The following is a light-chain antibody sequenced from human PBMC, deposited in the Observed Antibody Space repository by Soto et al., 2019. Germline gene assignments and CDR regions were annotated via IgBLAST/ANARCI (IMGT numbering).Light chain of an antibody. CDR2: RTF. Sequence: EIVLTQSPVTLSLSPVQRSTLSCMASQSIASSYLAWYQQKPGQPPRLLLYRTFNRATGIPARFSGSGSGTDFTLTISSLEPEDFAVYYCQQRSNWPPWTFGQGTKVDIK. CDR1: QSIASSY. CDR3: QQRSNWPPWT. J-gene: IGKJ1*01. V-gene: IGKV3-11*01.